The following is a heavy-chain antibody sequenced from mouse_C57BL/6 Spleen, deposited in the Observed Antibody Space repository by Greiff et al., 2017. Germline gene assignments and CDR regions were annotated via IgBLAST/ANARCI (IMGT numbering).Heavy chain of an antibody. CDR1: GYTFTSYG. D-gene: IGHD2-4*01. J-gene: IGHJ3*01. CDR3: ATDYDYDWFAY. Sequence: VMLVESGAELARPGASVKLSCKASGYTFTSYGISWVKQRTGQGLEWIGEIYPRSGNTYYNEKFKGKATLTADKSSSTAYMELRSLTSEDSAVYFCATDYDYDWFAYWGQGTLVTVSA. CDR2: IYPRSGNT. V-gene: IGHV1-81*01.